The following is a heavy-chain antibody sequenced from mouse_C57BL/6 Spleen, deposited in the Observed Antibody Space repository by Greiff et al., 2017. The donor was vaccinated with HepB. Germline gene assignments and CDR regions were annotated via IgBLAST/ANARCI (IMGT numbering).Heavy chain of an antibody. J-gene: IGHJ3*01. Sequence: VQLQQSGAELVRPGASVTLSCKASGYTFTDYEMHWVKQTPVHGLEWIGAIDPETGGTAYNQKFKGKAILTADKSSSTAYMELRSLTSEDSAVYYCTRKRGNDYDGAWFAYWGQGTLVTVSA. CDR3: TRKRGNDYDGAWFAY. CDR2: IDPETGGT. D-gene: IGHD2-4*01. CDR1: GYTFTDYE. V-gene: IGHV1-15*01.